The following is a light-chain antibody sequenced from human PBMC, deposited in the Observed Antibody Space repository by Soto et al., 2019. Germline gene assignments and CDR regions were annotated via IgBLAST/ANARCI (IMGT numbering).Light chain of an antibody. J-gene: IGLJ1*01. V-gene: IGLV3-25*02. CDR3: QSADNSGIYYV. Sequence: SYELTQPPSVSVSPGQAARITCSGDALPKQYAYWYQQKPGQAPILVIYKDTERPSGIPERFSGASSGTTVTLTISGVQAGDEADYYCQSADNSGIYYVFGTGTEVTVL. CDR1: ALPKQY. CDR2: KDT.